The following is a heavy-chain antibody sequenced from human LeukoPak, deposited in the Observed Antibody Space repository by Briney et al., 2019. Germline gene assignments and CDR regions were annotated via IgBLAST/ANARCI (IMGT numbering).Heavy chain of an antibody. V-gene: IGHV1-18*01. CDR3: ARSPLTVVIDFDY. Sequence: ASVKVSCKASGYTFTSYGISWVRQAPGQGLEWMGWISAYNGNTNYAQKFQGRVTMTRDTSISTAYMELSRLRSDDTAVYYCARSPLTVVIDFDYWGQGTLVTVSS. CDR2: ISAYNGNT. D-gene: IGHD2-2*01. J-gene: IGHJ4*02. CDR1: GYTFTSYG.